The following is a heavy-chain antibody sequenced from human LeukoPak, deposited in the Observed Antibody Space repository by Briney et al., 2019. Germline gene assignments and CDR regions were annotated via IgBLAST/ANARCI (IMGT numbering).Heavy chain of an antibody. V-gene: IGHV4-30-2*01. D-gene: IGHD2-15*01. CDR2: I. Sequence: SETLSLTCAVSGGSISSGGYSWSWIRQPPGKGLEWIGYIYNSSLKSRVTISVDTSKNQLSLKLSSVTAADTAVYYCARVQDIVVVDRGWFDPWGPGTLGTVSS. CDR3: ARVQDIVVVDRGWFDP. J-gene: IGHJ5*02. CDR1: GGSISSGGYS.